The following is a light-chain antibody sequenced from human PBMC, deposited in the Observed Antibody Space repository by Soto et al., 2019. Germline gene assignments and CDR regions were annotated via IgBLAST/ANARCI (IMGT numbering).Light chain of an antibody. J-gene: IGKJ1*01. CDR1: QSVISTY. CDR3: HQYVSATRT. CDR2: GAS. Sequence: EIVLTQSPGTLSLSPGERATLSCRASQSVISTYLAWYQQKPGQAPRLLIYGASSRATGIPDRFSGSGSGTDFPLTISRLEPEDFAVYYCHQYVSATRTFGQGTRVEIK. V-gene: IGKV3-20*01.